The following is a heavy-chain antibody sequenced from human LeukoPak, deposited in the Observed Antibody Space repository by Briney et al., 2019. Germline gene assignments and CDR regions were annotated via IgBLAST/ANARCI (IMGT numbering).Heavy chain of an antibody. CDR2: FDPEAGET. CDR3: APVSINGTRDDAFDI. V-gene: IGHV1-24*01. CDR1: GYTLTELS. D-gene: IGHD1/OR15-1a*01. J-gene: IGHJ3*02. Sequence: GASVKVSCKVSGYTLTELSMHWVRQAPGKGLEWMGGFDPEAGETMYAQKFEGRVTMTDHTSTDTGYMDLSSLRSEDTDVYYCAPVSINGTRDDAFDIWGQGTMVTVSS.